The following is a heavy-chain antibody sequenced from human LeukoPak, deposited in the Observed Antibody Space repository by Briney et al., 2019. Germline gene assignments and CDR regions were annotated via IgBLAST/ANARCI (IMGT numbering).Heavy chain of an antibody. CDR3: ARDLYYYDSSGTLDY. Sequence: PGGSLRLSCAASGFTFSSYAMSWVRQAPGKGLEWVSGINWNGGSTGYADSVKGRFTISRDNAKNSLYLQMNSLRAEDTALYYCARDLYYYDSSGTLDYWGQGTLVTVSS. CDR1: GFTFSSYA. D-gene: IGHD3-22*01. V-gene: IGHV3-20*04. J-gene: IGHJ4*02. CDR2: INWNGGST.